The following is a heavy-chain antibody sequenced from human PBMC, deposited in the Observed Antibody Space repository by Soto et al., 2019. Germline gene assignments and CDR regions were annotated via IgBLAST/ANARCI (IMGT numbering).Heavy chain of an antibody. D-gene: IGHD6-19*01. Sequence: QVQLVQSGAEVKKPGASVKVSCKASGYTFTSYYMHWVRQAPGQGLEWMGIINPSGGSTSYAQKYQGRVTMPRDTSTSTVNMELSSLRSEDTAVYYCARERLFSGWYGTFDYWGQGTLVTVSS. CDR3: ARERLFSGWYGTFDY. CDR1: GYTFTSYY. J-gene: IGHJ4*02. V-gene: IGHV1-46*01. CDR2: INPSGGST.